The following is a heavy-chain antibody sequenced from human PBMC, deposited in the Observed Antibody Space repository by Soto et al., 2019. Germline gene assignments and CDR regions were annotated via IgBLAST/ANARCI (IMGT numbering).Heavy chain of an antibody. Sequence: QVQLQQGGAGLLKPSETLSLTCAVYGGSFSGYYWSWIRQPPGKGLEWIGEINHSGSTNYNPSLKSRVTISVDTSKNQFSLKLSSVTAADTAVYYCARWGSGWYYFDYWGQGTLVTVSS. CDR3: ARWGSGWYYFDY. CDR2: INHSGST. J-gene: IGHJ4*02. V-gene: IGHV4-34*01. CDR1: GGSFSGYY. D-gene: IGHD6-19*01.